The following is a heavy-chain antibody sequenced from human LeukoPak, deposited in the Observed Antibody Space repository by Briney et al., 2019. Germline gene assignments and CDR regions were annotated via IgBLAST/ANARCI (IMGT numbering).Heavy chain of an antibody. Sequence: GRSLRLSCAASGFTFSSYAMHWVRQAPGKGLEWVAVISYDGSNKYYADSVKGRFTISRDNSKNTLYLQMNSLRAEDTAVYYCARGHVGYCSSTSCYRDSYFDYWGQGTLVTVSS. J-gene: IGHJ4*02. D-gene: IGHD2-2*01. CDR3: ARGHVGYCSSTSCYRDSYFDY. V-gene: IGHV3-30-3*01. CDR1: GFTFSSYA. CDR2: ISYDGSNK.